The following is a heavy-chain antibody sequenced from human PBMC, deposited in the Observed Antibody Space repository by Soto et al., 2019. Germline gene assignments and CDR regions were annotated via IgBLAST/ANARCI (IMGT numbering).Heavy chain of an antibody. Sequence: EVQRLESGGDLVQPGGSVRLSCAASGFTFSISAMSGVRQAPGQGLEWVSMITETSEPHYTNSVKGRSTISRDNSNSILYLQMNRLRDEKTVVYYGGKGGGGDLGHWGQGTLVTVSS. CDR3: GKGGGGDLGH. CDR2: ITETSEP. J-gene: IGHJ5*02. CDR1: GFTFSISA. D-gene: IGHD2-21*02. V-gene: IGHV3-23*01.